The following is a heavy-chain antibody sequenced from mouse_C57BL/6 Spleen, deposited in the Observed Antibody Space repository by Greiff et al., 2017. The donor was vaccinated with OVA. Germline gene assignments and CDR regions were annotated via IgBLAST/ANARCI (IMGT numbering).Heavy chain of an antibody. Sequence: QVQLKQSGPELVKPGASVTISCKASGYAFSSSWMNWVKQRPGKGLEWIGRIYPGDGDTNYNGKFKGKATLTADKSSSTAYMQLSSLTSEDSAVYFCARGGYDYDGYAMDYWGQGTSVTVSS. V-gene: IGHV1-82*01. CDR2: IYPGDGDT. CDR1: GYAFSSSW. J-gene: IGHJ4*01. CDR3: ARGGYDYDGYAMDY. D-gene: IGHD2-4*01.